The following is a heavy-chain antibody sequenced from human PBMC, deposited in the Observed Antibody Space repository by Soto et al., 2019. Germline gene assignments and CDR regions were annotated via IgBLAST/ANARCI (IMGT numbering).Heavy chain of an antibody. CDR3: ARGGSGWYEDF. CDR1: GYTFIDYA. Sequence: QVQLVQSGAEVKQPGAAVKVSCKTSGYTFIDYAITWVRQAPGQGLEWMGWINAYNGNTNYAQKLQGRVTMTTDTSTSTAYLELRSLRSDDTAVYYCARGGSGWYEDFWGQGTLVTVSS. CDR2: INAYNGNT. V-gene: IGHV1-18*01. D-gene: IGHD6-19*01. J-gene: IGHJ4*02.